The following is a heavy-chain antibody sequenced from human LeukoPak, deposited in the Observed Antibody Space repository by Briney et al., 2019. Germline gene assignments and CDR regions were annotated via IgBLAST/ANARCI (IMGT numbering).Heavy chain of an antibody. V-gene: IGHV3-53*01. J-gene: IGHJ4*02. D-gene: IGHD3-22*01. CDR1: GFTVSSID. Sequence: GGSLRLSCAASGFTVSSIDMTWVRQAPGKGLEWVSVIYSGGSTYYADSVKGRFTISRDNSKNTLYLQMNSLRAEDTAVYYCAGWYYDSSGYLDYWGQGTLVTVSS. CDR3: AGWYYDSSGYLDY. CDR2: IYSGGST.